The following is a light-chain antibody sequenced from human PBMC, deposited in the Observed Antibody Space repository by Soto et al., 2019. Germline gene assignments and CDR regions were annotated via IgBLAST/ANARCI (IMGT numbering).Light chain of an antibody. J-gene: IGKJ4*01. Sequence: DIQMTQSPSSLSGSIGDRVTITCQASQDISNFLNWYQQKPGKAPNLLIYEASVLQSGVPSRFSGSGSGTEFTLTVSSLQPEDFATYYCVQHYSYPLTFGGGTKVDIK. CDR2: EAS. CDR1: QDISNF. CDR3: VQHYSYPLT. V-gene: IGKV1-17*01.